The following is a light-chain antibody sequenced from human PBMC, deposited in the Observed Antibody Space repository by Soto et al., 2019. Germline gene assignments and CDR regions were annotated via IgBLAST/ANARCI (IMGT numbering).Light chain of an antibody. CDR2: NTT. CDR3: ALYVGSGTVV. J-gene: IGLJ2*01. Sequence: QAVVTQEPSFSVSPGGTVILTCGLTSGSVSTSYYPSWYPQSPGLAPRTLIYNTTTRPSGVPDRFSGSILGNRAALTITGAESDDVSDYLCALYVGSGTVVFGGGTEVTVL. V-gene: IGLV8-61*01. CDR1: SGSVSTSYY.